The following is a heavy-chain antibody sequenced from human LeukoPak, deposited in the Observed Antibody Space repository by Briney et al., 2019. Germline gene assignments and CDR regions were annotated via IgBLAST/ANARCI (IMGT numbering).Heavy chain of an antibody. V-gene: IGHV3-30*02. J-gene: IGHJ4*02. Sequence: GGSLRLSCAASGFTFSSYGMHWVRQAPGKGLEWVAFIRYDGSNKYYADSVKGRFTISRDNSKNTLYLQMNSLRAEDTAVYYCAKDRPGDYDLQAIDYWGQGTLVTVSS. D-gene: IGHD4-17*01. CDR1: GFTFSSYG. CDR3: AKDRPGDYDLQAIDY. CDR2: IRYDGSNK.